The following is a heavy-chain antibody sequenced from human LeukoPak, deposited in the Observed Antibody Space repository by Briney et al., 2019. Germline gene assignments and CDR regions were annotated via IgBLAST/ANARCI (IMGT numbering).Heavy chain of an antibody. CDR2: ISSSGSTI. Sequence: SGGSLRLSCAASGFSFSTSSMSWVRQAPGKGLEWVSYISSSGSTIYYADSVKGRFTISRDNAKNSLYLQMNSLRAEDTAVYYCARANRAWSSFDYWGQGTLVTVSS. CDR3: ARANRAWSSFDY. CDR1: GFSFSTSS. D-gene: IGHD2-8*02. V-gene: IGHV3-48*04. J-gene: IGHJ4*02.